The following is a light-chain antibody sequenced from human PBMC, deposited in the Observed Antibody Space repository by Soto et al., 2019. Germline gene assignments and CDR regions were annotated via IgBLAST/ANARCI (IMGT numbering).Light chain of an antibody. Sequence: EIVLTQSPATLSLSPGERATLSCRARQSVSSYLAGYQQKPGQAPRLLSYDASNRATGIPARFSGSGSGTDFTLTISTLEPEDFAVHYCQQRSNWPPWTFGQGTQVEIK. J-gene: IGKJ1*01. V-gene: IGKV3-11*01. CDR2: DAS. CDR1: QSVSSY. CDR3: QQRSNWPPWT.